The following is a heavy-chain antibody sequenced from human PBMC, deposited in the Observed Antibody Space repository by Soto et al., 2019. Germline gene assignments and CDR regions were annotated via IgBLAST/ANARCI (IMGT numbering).Heavy chain of an antibody. J-gene: IGHJ4*02. V-gene: IGHV4-34*01. CDR1: GGSFSGYY. CDR2: INHSGST. Sequence: SETLSLTCAVYGGSFSGYYWSWIRQPPGKRLEWIGEINHSGSTNYNPSLKSRVTISVDTSKNQFSLKLSSVTAADTAVYYCARSRRYYDFWSGEPTNDYWGQGTLVTVSS. D-gene: IGHD3-3*01. CDR3: ARSRRYYDFWSGEPTNDY.